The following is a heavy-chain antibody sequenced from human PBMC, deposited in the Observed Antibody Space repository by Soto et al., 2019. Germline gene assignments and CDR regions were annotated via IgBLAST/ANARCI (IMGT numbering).Heavy chain of an antibody. CDR3: SFDKTPTAAADTSGFDP. D-gene: IGHD6-13*01. Sequence: SVKVSCKASGGTFSSYDISWVRQAPGQGLEWMGGIIPIFGTANYAQKFQGRVTITADESTSTAYMELSSLRSEDTAVYYCSFDKTPTAAADTSGFDPWRQGSVVPVSS. V-gene: IGHV1-69*13. J-gene: IGHJ5*02. CDR2: IIPIFGTA. CDR1: GGTFSSYD.